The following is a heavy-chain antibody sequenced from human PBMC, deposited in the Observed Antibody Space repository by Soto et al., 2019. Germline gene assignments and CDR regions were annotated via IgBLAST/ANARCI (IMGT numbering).Heavy chain of an antibody. D-gene: IGHD4-17*01. Sequence: GASVKVSCKASGYTFTGYYMHWLRQAPGQGLEWMGWINPNTGGTNFAQNFQGWVTMTRDTSISTAYMELSRLRSDDTAVYYFVIAHNTVTTTGVGDYMDVWGKGTTVTVSS. CDR2: INPNTGGT. V-gene: IGHV1-2*04. CDR1: GYTFTGYY. J-gene: IGHJ6*03. CDR3: VIAHNTVTTTGVGDYMDV.